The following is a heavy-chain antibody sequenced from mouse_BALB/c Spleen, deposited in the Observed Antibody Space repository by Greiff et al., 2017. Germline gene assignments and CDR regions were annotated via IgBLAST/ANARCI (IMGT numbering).Heavy chain of an antibody. Sequence: VQLQQSGAELVKPGASVKLSCTASGFNIKDTYMHWVKQRPEQGLEWMGRIDPANGNTKYDPKFQGKATITADTSSNTAYLQLGSLTSEDTAVYYCARSTTFAYWGQGTLVTVSA. CDR3: ARSTTFAY. CDR1: GFNIKDTY. D-gene: IGHD2-13*01. V-gene: IGHV14-3*02. J-gene: IGHJ3*01. CDR2: IDPANGNT.